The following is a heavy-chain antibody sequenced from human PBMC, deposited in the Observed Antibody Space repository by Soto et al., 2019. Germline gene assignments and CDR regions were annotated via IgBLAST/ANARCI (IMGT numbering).Heavy chain of an antibody. Sequence: ASVKVSCKASGYTFTDYYIHWVRQAPGQGLEWMGWINPNSGGTNYAEKFQGRVTMTRDTAISTAYMELSRLRLDDTAVYYCATGKEMGVYYYCYYGMDVWGQGTTVTVSS. V-gene: IGHV1-2*02. D-gene: IGHD1-26*01. CDR2: INPNSGGT. CDR3: ATGKEMGVYYYCYYGMDV. J-gene: IGHJ6*02. CDR1: GYTFTDYY.